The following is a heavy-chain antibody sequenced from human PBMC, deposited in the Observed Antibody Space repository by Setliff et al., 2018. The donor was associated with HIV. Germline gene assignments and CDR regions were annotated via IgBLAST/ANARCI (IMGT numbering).Heavy chain of an antibody. Sequence: SETLSLTCTVSGGSIGSNAYYWGWIRQPPGKGLEWIGSIYTNGGADYNSSLKSRVTISMDAPKNQFSLKLTSVTAADTAVYYCARDRYYGSGSYYNYFDYWGQRILGTVSS. V-gene: IGHV4-39*07. CDR3: ARDRYYGSGSYYNYFDY. J-gene: IGHJ4*02. CDR2: IYTNGGA. D-gene: IGHD3-10*01. CDR1: GGSIGSNAYY.